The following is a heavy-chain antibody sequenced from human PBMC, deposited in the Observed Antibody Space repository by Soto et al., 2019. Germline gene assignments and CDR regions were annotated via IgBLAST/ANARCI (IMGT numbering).Heavy chain of an antibody. V-gene: IGHV4-39*01. J-gene: IGHJ4*02. CDR3: ARRDFWSGYYGY. CDR1: GGSINSSNYY. CDR2: IFYSGIT. D-gene: IGHD3-3*01. Sequence: PSETLSLTCTLSGGSINSSNYYWGWIRQPPGEGLEWIGNIFYSGITYYNPSLKSRVTISVDTSKNQFSLKLSSVTAADTAVYYCARRDFWSGYYGYWGQGTQVTVSS.